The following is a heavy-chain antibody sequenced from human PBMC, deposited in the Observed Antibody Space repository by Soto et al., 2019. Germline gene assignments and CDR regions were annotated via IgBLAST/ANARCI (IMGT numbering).Heavy chain of an antibody. CDR1: GYTFTSYG. Sequence: ASVKVSCKASGYTFTSYGISWVRQAPGQGLEWMGWISAYNGNTNYAQKLQGRVTMTTGTSTSTAYMELRSLRSDDTAVYYCAREVVRVAGARLFDPWGQGTLVTVSS. CDR2: ISAYNGNT. D-gene: IGHD6-19*01. V-gene: IGHV1-18*01. CDR3: AREVVRVAGARLFDP. J-gene: IGHJ5*02.